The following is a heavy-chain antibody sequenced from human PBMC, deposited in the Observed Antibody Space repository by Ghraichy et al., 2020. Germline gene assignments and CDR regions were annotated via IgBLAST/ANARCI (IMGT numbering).Heavy chain of an antibody. D-gene: IGHD1-1*01. Sequence: GGSLRLSCAASGFTFSSYAMSWVRQAPGKGLEWVSVITGSCGSTFYADSVKGRFTISRDNSKNTAFLEMESLRADDTAVYYCAKLGLNTRRYFDVWGRGTLVTVAS. CDR3: AKLGLNTRRYFDV. CDR2: ITGSCGST. V-gene: IGHV3-23*01. J-gene: IGHJ2*01. CDR1: GFTFSSYA.